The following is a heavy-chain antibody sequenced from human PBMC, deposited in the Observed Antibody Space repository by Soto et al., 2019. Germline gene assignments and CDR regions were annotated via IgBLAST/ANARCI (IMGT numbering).Heavy chain of an antibody. CDR2: IYYTGST. D-gene: IGHD2-2*01. J-gene: IGHJ4*02. CDR3: APLRASSYFDY. V-gene: IGHV4-59*04. Sequence: PSETLSLTCNVSGSPISSYYWGWFRQPPGQGLEWVGYIYYTGSTYSKPSLKSRVTISVDTSKNQFSLKLSSVTAADTAVYYCAPLRASSYFDYWGQGTPVTVSS. CDR1: GSPISSYY.